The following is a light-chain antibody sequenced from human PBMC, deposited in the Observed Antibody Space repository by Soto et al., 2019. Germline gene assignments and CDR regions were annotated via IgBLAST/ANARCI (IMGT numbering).Light chain of an antibody. Sequence: QAVVTQEPSLTVSPGGTVTLTCGSSTGAVTSGHYPYWFQQKPGQAPWTLIYDTSNKYSWTPARFSGSLLGGKAALTLSGAQPEDEAEYYCLLSYSGARVFGGGTKLTVL. CDR2: DTS. J-gene: IGLJ3*02. CDR3: LLSYSGARV. V-gene: IGLV7-46*01. CDR1: TGAVTSGHY.